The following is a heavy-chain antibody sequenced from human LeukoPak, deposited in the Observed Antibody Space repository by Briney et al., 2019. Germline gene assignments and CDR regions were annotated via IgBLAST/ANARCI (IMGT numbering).Heavy chain of an antibody. D-gene: IGHD4-17*01. J-gene: IGHJ5*02. CDR1: GGSFSGYY. CDR2: INHSGST. Sequence: SETLSLTCAVCGGSFSGYYWSWIRQPPGKGLEWIGEINHSGSTNYNPSLKSRVTISVDTSKNQFSLKLSSVTAADTAVYYCGGYGDYIFDPWGQGTLVTVSS. V-gene: IGHV4-34*01. CDR3: GGYGDYIFDP.